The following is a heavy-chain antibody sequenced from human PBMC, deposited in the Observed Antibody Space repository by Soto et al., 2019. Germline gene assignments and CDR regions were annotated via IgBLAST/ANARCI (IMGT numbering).Heavy chain of an antibody. CDR3: ARVDYYDRSSFIGH. CDR2: IKSSSNDI. D-gene: IGHD3-22*01. CDR1: GFTFGSYS. Sequence: EVQMVESGGGLVKPGGSLRLSCVASGFTFGSYSMDWVRQAPGKGPEWVSYIKSSSNDIYYADSVTGRFTISRDNAKNSLLLQINSLIDDDTAVYYFARVDYYDRSSFIGHWGQGTLVTVSS. J-gene: IGHJ1*01. V-gene: IGHV3-48*02.